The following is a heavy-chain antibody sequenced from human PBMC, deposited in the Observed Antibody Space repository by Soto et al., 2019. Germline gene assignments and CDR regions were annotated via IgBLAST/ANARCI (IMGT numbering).Heavy chain of an antibody. V-gene: IGHV1-69*06. J-gene: IGHJ6*02. Sequence: QVQLVQSGAEVKKPGSSVKVSCKASGGTFSSYAISWVRQAPGQGLEWMGGIIPIFGTANYAQKFQGRVTITADKSTSTAYMELSSLRSEDTAVYYCARDQYTAIDPYYYYGMDVWGQGTTVTVSS. CDR1: GGTFSSYA. CDR2: IIPIFGTA. D-gene: IGHD5-18*01. CDR3: ARDQYTAIDPYYYYGMDV.